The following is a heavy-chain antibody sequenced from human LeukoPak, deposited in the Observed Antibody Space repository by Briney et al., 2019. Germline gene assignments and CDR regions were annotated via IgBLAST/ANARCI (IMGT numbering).Heavy chain of an antibody. V-gene: IGHV3-23*01. CDR2: ISGSGDST. D-gene: IGHD5-18*01. J-gene: IGHJ4*02. Sequence: QSGGSLRLSCAASGFTFSNYAMRWVRQAPGKGLEWVSGISGSGDSTYYADFVKGRFTISRDNSKNTLYLQMNSLRAEDTAVYYCAKDPLTALVGGAWRGSANSDWGQGTLVTVSS. CDR1: GFTFSNYA. CDR3: AKDPLTALVGGAWRGSANSD.